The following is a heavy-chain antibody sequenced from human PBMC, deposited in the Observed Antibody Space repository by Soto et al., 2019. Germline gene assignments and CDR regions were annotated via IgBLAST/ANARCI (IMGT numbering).Heavy chain of an antibody. D-gene: IGHD6-19*01. V-gene: IGHV3-30-3*01. Sequence: QVQLVESGGGVVQPGRSLRLSCAASGFTFSSYAMHWVRQAPGKGLEWVAVISYDGSNKYYADAVKGRFTISRDNSKNTLYLQMNRLRAEDTAVYYCASDEGVRGGWFRYWGQGTLVTVSS. CDR1: GFTFSSYA. J-gene: IGHJ4*02. CDR3: ASDEGVRGGWFRY. CDR2: ISYDGSNK.